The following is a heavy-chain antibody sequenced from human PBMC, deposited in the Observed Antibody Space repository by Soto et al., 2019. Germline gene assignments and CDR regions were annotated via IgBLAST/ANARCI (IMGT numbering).Heavy chain of an antibody. CDR1: GGSISSYY. CDR2: IYYSGST. Sequence: SETLSLTCTVSGGSISSYYWGWIRQPPGKGLEWIGYIYYSGSTNYNPSLKSRVTISVDTSKNQFSLKLSSVTAADTAVYYCARFYSSSYSYYYYYYMDVWGKGTTVPVSS. J-gene: IGHJ6*03. V-gene: IGHV4-59*08. D-gene: IGHD6-13*01. CDR3: ARFYSSSYSYYYYYYMDV.